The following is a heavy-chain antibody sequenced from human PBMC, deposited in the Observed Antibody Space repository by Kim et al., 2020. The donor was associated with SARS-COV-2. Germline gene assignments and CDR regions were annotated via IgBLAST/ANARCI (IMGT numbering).Heavy chain of an antibody. Sequence: SETLSLTCTVSGGSISSYYWSWIRQPPGKGLEWIGYIYYSGSTNYNPSLKSRVTISVDTSKNQFSLKLSSVTAADTAVYYCARHASHQLLWFEEPSGGYFDYWGQGTMVTVSS. V-gene: IGHV4-59*08. CDR1: GGSISSYY. CDR3: ARHASHQLLWFEEPSGGYFDY. CDR2: IYYSGST. J-gene: IGHJ4*02. D-gene: IGHD3-10*01.